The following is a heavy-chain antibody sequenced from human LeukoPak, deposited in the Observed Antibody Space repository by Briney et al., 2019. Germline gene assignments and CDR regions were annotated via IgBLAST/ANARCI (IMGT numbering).Heavy chain of an antibody. D-gene: IGHD3-9*01. J-gene: IGHJ3*02. CDR3: ARDLGDMAFDI. CDR2: IYYSGST. V-gene: IGHV4-61*08. Sequence: KPSETLSLTCTVSGGSISSGGYYWSWIRQPPGKGLEWIGYIYYSGSTNYNPSLKSRVTISVDTSKNQFSLKLSSVTAADTAVYYCARDLGDMAFDIWGQGTMVTVSS. CDR1: GGSISSGGYY.